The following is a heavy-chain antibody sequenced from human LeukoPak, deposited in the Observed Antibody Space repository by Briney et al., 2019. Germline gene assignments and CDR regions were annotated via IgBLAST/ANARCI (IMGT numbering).Heavy chain of an antibody. CDR2: INHSGST. Sequence: KSSETLSLTCAVYGGSFSGYYWSWIRQPPGKGLEWIGEINHSGSTNYNPSLKSRVTISVDTSKNQFSLELSSVTAADTAVYYCARGLPYDYVWGSYRSHLYFDSWGQGTLVTVSS. CDR3: ARGLPYDYVWGSYRSHLYFDS. J-gene: IGHJ4*02. CDR1: GGSFSGYY. V-gene: IGHV4-34*01. D-gene: IGHD3-16*02.